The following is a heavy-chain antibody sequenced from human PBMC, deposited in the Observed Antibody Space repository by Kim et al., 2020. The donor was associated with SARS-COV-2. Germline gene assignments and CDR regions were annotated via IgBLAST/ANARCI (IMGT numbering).Heavy chain of an antibody. D-gene: IGHD3-3*01. Sequence: SETLSLTCAVYGGSFSGYYWSWIRQPPGKGLEWIGEINHSGSTNYKPSLKSRVTISVNTSKNQFSLKLSSVTAADTAVYYCARATWDFWSGYYYYYDMDVWGQVTTVTVSS. V-gene: IGHV4-34*01. CDR1: GGSFSGYY. J-gene: IGHJ6*02. CDR3: ARATWDFWSGYYYYYDMDV. CDR2: INHSGST.